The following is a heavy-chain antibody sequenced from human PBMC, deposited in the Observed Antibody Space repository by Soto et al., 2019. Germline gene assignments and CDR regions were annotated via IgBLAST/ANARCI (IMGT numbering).Heavy chain of an antibody. CDR3: ARGGYSDGSDNWFRT. CDR2: ISSSSSTI. V-gene: IGHV3-48*02. D-gene: IGHD5-18*01. J-gene: IGHJ5*02. CDR1: GFTFSSYS. Sequence: EVQLVESGGGLVQPGGSLRLSCAASGFTFSSYSMNWVRQAPGKGLEWVSYISSSSSTIYYADSVKGRFTISRDNAKNSLYLQMNSLRDEDTAVYYCARGGYSDGSDNWFRTWGQGTLVTVSS.